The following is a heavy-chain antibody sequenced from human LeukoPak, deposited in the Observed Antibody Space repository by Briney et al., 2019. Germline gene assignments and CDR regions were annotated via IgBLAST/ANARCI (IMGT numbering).Heavy chain of an antibody. D-gene: IGHD3-22*01. V-gene: IGHV2-5*08. Sequence: SWIRQPPGKALEWLALIYWDDDKRYSPSLKSRLTITRDTSKNQVVLTMTNMDPVDTATYYCAHSRYYENWFDPWGQGTLVTVSS. J-gene: IGHJ5*02. CDR2: IYWDDDK. CDR3: AHSRYYENWFDP.